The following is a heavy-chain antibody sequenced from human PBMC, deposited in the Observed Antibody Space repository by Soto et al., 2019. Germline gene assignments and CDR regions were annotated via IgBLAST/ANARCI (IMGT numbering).Heavy chain of an antibody. J-gene: IGHJ5*01. V-gene: IGHV4-59*08. D-gene: IGHD6-13*01. Sequence: SETLSLTCTVSGGSISSYYWSWIRQPPGKGLEWIGYIYYSGSTNYNPSLKSRVTISVDTSKNQFSLKLSSVTAADTAVYYCARRTAAAGGWFDSWGQGTLVTVSS. CDR1: GGSISSYY. CDR3: ARRTAAAGGWFDS. CDR2: IYYSGST.